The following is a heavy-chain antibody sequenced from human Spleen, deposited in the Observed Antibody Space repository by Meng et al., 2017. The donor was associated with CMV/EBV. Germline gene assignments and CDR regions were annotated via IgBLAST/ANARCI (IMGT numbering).Heavy chain of an antibody. CDR1: GYTFTGYY. D-gene: IGHD3-3*01. CDR3: ARVTDFWSTPWGFDP. Sequence: GYTFTGYYMHWVRQAPGQGLEWMGWINANSGDTNYAVKFQGRVTMTRDTSITTAYMELSSLRSDDTAFYYCARVTDFWSTPWGFDPWGQGTLVTVSS. V-gene: IGHV1-2*02. CDR2: INANSGDT. J-gene: IGHJ5*01.